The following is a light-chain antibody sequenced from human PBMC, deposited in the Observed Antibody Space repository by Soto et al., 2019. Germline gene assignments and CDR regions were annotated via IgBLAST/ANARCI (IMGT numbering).Light chain of an antibody. CDR1: HSISSF. J-gene: IGKJ4*01. V-gene: IGKV1-39*01. Sequence: DIQLTQSPSSLSASVGDRVIITCRASHSISSFLNWYQQKPGKAPKVLISAASSLQSGVPSRFSGSGSGTDFTLTISSLEPEDFATYYCQQTYSNLLSFGGGTTVDVK. CDR3: QQTYSNLLS. CDR2: AAS.